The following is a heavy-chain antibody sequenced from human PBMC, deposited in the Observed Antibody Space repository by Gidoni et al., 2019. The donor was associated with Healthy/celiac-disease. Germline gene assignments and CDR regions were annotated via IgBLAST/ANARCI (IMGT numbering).Heavy chain of an antibody. Sequence: EVQLVESGGGLVKPGGSLRLSCAASGFTFSSYSMNWVRQAPVKGLEWVSSISSSISYIYYAGSVKGRFTISRDNAKNSLYLQMNSLRAEDTAVYYCARDWRGTTVVTPFDYWGQGTLVTVSS. CDR1: GFTFSSYS. V-gene: IGHV3-21*01. J-gene: IGHJ4*02. CDR3: ARDWRGTTVVTPFDY. D-gene: IGHD4-17*01. CDR2: ISSSISYI.